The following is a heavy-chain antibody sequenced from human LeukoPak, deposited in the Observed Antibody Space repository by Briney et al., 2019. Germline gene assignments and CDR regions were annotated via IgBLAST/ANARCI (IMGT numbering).Heavy chain of an antibody. D-gene: IGHD3-10*01. Sequence: PGGSLRLSCAASGFIFSTYDRSWVPQAPVKGLESGSTIGSGGTTYYADSVKGRFTISRDNSKNTLYLQMNSLRAEDTAIYYCTKRHGSGIKYFDYWGQGTLVTVSS. J-gene: IGHJ4*02. CDR3: TKRHGSGIKYFDY. CDR2: IGSGGTT. V-gene: IGHV3-23*01. CDR1: GFIFSTYD.